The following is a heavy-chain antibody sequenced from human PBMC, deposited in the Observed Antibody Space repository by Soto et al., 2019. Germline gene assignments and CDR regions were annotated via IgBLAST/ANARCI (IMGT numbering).Heavy chain of an antibody. Sequence: PGGSLRLSCAASGFTFSSYAMSWVRQAPGKGLEWVSAISGSGGSTYYADSVKGRVTISRDNSKNTLYLQMNSLRAEDTAVYYCATFRVVAASTAHWGQGTLVTVSS. CDR3: ATFRVVAASTAH. CDR1: GFTFSSYA. J-gene: IGHJ4*02. V-gene: IGHV3-23*01. CDR2: ISGSGGST. D-gene: IGHD2-15*01.